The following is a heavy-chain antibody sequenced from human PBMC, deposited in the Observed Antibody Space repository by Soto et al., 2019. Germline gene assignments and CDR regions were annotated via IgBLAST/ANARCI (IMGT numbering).Heavy chain of an antibody. V-gene: IGHV4-59*01. Sequence: SETLSLTCTVSGGSISSYYWSWIRQPPGKGLEWIGYIKYSGSTNYNPSPKRRVTISGDTSKNQFSLKRSSVTAADTAVYYCARTLHPPLQYNYTDVWCKGTTVTVSS. D-gene: IGHD1-1*01. CDR3: ARTLHPPLQYNYTDV. CDR2: IKYSGST. J-gene: IGHJ6*03. CDR1: GGSISSYY.